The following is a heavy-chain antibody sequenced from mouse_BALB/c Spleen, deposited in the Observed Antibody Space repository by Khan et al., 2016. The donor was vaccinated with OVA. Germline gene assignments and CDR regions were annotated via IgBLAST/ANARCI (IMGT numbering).Heavy chain of an antibody. CDR3: ARPPITTVVATSYWFFDV. Sequence: EVELVESGGGLVKSGGSLKLSCAASGFTFSTYAMSWVRQTPEKRLEWVATISTGDTYTYYPDSVKGRFTISRDNAKNTPYLQMSSLRSEDTAMYYCARPPITTVVATSYWFFDVWGAGTTVTVST. CDR2: ISTGDTYT. J-gene: IGHJ1*01. D-gene: IGHD1-1*01. CDR1: GFTFSTYA. V-gene: IGHV5-9-3*01.